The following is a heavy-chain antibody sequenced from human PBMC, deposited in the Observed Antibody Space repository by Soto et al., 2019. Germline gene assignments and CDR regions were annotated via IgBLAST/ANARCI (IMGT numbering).Heavy chain of an antibody. CDR1: GGSIRSSSYY. CDR2: IYYSGST. V-gene: IGHV4-39*01. D-gene: IGHD3-10*01. CDR3: ARGPLYMVRGVIALYYFDY. J-gene: IGHJ4*02. Sequence: SETMSLTCPVAGGSIRSSSYYWGWIRQPPGKGLEWIGSIYYSGSTYYNPSLKSRVTISVDTSKNQFSLKLSSVTAADTAVYYCARGPLYMVRGVIALYYFDYWGQGTLVTVSS.